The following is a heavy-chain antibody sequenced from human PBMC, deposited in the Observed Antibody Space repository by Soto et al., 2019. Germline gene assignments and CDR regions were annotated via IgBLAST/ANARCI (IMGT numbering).Heavy chain of an antibody. V-gene: IGHV4-39*01. CDR3: TRHHPHHYDSSGYFDY. J-gene: IGHJ4*02. D-gene: IGHD3-22*01. CDR1: DGSISTSSYY. CDR2: IFYTGRT. Sequence: SETLSRTCTVSDGSISTSSYYWGWIRQSPGKGLEWIGTIFYTGRTYYNPSLESRVTLSVDTSKNQFSLHLTSVTAADTAVYYCTRHHPHHYDSSGYFDYWGQGALVTVSS.